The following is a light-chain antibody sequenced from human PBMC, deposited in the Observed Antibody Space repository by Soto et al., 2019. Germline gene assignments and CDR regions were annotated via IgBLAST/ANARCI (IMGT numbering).Light chain of an antibody. Sequence: AIPLTQSPSSLYASVGDRVTITCRASQGISSALAWYQQKPGKAPKLLIYDASSLESGVPSRFSGSGSGTDFTLTISSLQPEDFATYYCQQFNSYPPLTFGGGTKVEIK. CDR3: QQFNSYPPLT. CDR2: DAS. V-gene: IGKV1-13*02. CDR1: QGISSA. J-gene: IGKJ4*01.